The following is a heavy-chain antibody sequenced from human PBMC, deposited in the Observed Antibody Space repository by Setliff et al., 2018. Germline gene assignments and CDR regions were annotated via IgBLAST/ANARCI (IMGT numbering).Heavy chain of an antibody. V-gene: IGHV1-69*13. Sequence: SVKVSCKASGGTFSSYVISWVREAPGQGLEWMGGIFPMFGTNYAQKFQGRVTIAADDSTSTAYMELSSLGAEDTAVYYCAGGPPRGRKYYYYIDFWGKGTTVTVSS. CDR1: GGTFSSYV. J-gene: IGHJ6*03. CDR2: IFPMFGT. D-gene: IGHD1-26*01. CDR3: AGGPPRGRKYYYYIDF.